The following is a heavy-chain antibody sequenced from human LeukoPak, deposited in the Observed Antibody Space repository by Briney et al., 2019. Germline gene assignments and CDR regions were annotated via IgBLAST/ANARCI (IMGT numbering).Heavy chain of an antibody. D-gene: IGHD3-22*01. CDR1: GFTFSSYT. J-gene: IGHJ4*02. V-gene: IGHV3-21*01. CDR2: ISSSSSYI. Sequence: GGSLRLSCAASGFTFSSYTMNWVRQAPGKGLEWVSSISSSSSYIHYADSVKGRFTISRDNAKNSLYLQMNSLRAGDTAVYYGARDYYDAFDYWGQGSLVTVSS. CDR3: ARDYYDAFDY.